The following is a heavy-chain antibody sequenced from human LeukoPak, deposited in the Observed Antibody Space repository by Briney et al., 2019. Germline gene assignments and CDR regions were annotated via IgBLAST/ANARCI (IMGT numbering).Heavy chain of an antibody. CDR2: IIPIFGTA. V-gene: IGHV1-69*13. D-gene: IGHD1-26*01. Sequence: SVKVSCKASGGTFSSYAISWVRQAPGQGLEWMGGIIPIFGTANYAQKFQGRVTITADESTSTAYMELSSLRSEDTAVYYCARDLEGIVGATVDWGQGTLVTVSS. CDR3: ARDLEGIVGATVD. J-gene: IGHJ4*02. CDR1: GGTFSSYA.